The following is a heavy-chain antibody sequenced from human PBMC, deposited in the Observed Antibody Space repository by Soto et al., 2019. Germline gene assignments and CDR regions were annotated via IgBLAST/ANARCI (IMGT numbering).Heavy chain of an antibody. Sequence: QVQLQESGPGLVKPSQTLSLTCTVSGGSISSGGYYWNWIRQHPGKGLEWIGYIYYSGSTYYNPSLKRRVSMSVDASKTQVSLKLSSVTAADTTVYYCARSVFPWGQGTLVTVSS. J-gene: IGHJ5*02. CDR2: IYYSGST. CDR3: ARSVFP. V-gene: IGHV4-31*03. CDR1: GGSISSGGYY.